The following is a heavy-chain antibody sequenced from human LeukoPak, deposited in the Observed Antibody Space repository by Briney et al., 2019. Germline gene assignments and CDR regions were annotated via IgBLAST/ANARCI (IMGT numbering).Heavy chain of an antibody. CDR3: ARENSGSYREFDY. J-gene: IGHJ4*02. D-gene: IGHD1-26*01. Sequence: SETLSLTCAVYGGSFSSYYWSWIRQPAGKGLEWIGRIYTSGSTNYNASLKSRVSMSVDTFKNQFSLKLSSVTAADTAVFYCARENSGSYREFDYWGQGTLVTVSS. CDR2: IYTSGST. CDR1: GGSFSSYY. V-gene: IGHV4-4*07.